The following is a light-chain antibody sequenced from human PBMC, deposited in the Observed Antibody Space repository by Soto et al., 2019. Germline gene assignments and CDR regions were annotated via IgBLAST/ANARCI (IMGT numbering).Light chain of an antibody. V-gene: IGKV3-11*01. CDR2: DAY. Sequence: EVVLTQSPVTLSLSPGERATLSCRASQSFRGLLAWYQQKPGQAPRLLIYDAYNKATGIPPCFSGSGSGTDLTLTISSLEPEDSAVYYCQHRHMWSFAFGQGTRLETK. CDR1: QSFRGL. CDR3: QHRHMWSFA. J-gene: IGKJ5*01.